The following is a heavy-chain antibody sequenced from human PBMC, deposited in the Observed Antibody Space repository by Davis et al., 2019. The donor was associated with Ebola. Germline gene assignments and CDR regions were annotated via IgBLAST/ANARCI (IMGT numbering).Heavy chain of an antibody. J-gene: IGHJ5*02. Sequence: SQTRSLTCVVYRGSFSGHHRSWNRHPPGKPLAWIREITHIGSTNYNPSLKSRVTISVDTSKNQFSRKLNSVTAANTAVSYCAIARGALWFDPWNQGTQVTVSS. CDR2: ITHIGST. CDR1: RGSFSGHH. V-gene: IGHV4-34*01. D-gene: IGHD3-10*01. CDR3: AIARGALWFDP.